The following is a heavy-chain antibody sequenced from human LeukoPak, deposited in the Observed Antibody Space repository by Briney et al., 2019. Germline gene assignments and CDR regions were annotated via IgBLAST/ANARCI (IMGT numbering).Heavy chain of an antibody. CDR3: ARGRKQLVARSYYYYMDV. D-gene: IGHD5-12*01. V-gene: IGHV4-39*07. CDR2: IFYTGST. J-gene: IGHJ6*03. CDR1: SGSISTSNYY. Sequence: SETLSLTCTVSSGSISTSNYYWGWVRQPPGKALEWIGNIFYTGSTYYSPSLKSRVTISLDTSRNQFSLRLNSVTAADTAVYYCARGRKQLVARSYYYYMDVWGKGTTVTVSS.